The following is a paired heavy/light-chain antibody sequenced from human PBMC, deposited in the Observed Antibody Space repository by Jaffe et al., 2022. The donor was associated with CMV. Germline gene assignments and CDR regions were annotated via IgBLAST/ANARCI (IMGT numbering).Light chain of an antibody. CDR1: SLRSYY. CDR3: NSRDSSGNHVV. J-gene: IGLJ2*01. Sequence: SSELTQDPAVSVALGQTVRITCQGDSLRSYYASWYQQKPGQAPVLVIYGKNNRPSGIPDRFSGSTSRNTASLTITGAQAEDEADYYCNSRDSSGNHVVFGGGTKLTVL. CDR2: GKN. V-gene: IGLV3-19*01.
Heavy chain of an antibody. CDR3: AREAVDIVATIPRDYYYYMDV. CDR2: IYSGGST. J-gene: IGHJ6*03. Sequence: EVQLVESGGGLVQPGGSLRLSCAASGFTVSSNYMSWVRQAPGKGLEWVSVIYSGGSTYYADSVKGRFTISRDNSKNTLYLQMNSLRAEDTAVYYCAREAVDIVATIPRDYYYYMDVWGKGTTVTVSS. CDR1: GFTVSSNY. V-gene: IGHV3-66*01. D-gene: IGHD5-12*01.